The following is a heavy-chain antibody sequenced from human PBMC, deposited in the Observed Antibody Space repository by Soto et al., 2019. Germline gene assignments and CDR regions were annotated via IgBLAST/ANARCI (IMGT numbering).Heavy chain of an antibody. J-gene: IGHJ4*02. CDR2: ISYDGSNK. D-gene: IGHD4-17*01. V-gene: IGHV3-30*18. Sequence: QVQLMESGGGVVQPGRSLRLSCAASGFTFSSYGMHWVRQAPGKGLEWVAVISYDGSNKYYADSVKGRFTISRDNSKNTLYLQMNSLRAEDTAVYYCAKVMTTVVTQYYFDYWGQGTLVTVSS. CDR1: GFTFSSYG. CDR3: AKVMTTVVTQYYFDY.